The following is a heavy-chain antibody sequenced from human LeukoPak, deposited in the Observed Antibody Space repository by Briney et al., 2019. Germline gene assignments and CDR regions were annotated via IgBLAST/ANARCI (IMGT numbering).Heavy chain of an antibody. V-gene: IGHV3-23*01. CDR3: AKSVYGANYYYYYGMDV. D-gene: IGHD5/OR15-5a*01. CDR1: GFTFSSYA. J-gene: IGHJ6*02. Sequence: GGSPRLSCAASGFTFSSYAMSWVRQAPGKGLEWVSAISGGGGSTYYADSVKGRFTISRDNSKNTLFLQMNSLRAEDTAVYYCAKSVYGANYYYYYGMDVWGQGTTVTVSS. CDR2: ISGGGGST.